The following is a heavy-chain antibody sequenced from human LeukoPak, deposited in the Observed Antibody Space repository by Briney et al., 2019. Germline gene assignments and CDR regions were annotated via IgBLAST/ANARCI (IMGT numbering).Heavy chain of an antibody. CDR1: GFTFSSYA. D-gene: IGHD4-17*01. CDR2: ISYDGSNK. J-gene: IGHJ3*02. Sequence: GGSLRLSCAASGFTFSSYAMHWVRQAPGKGLEWVAVISYDGSNKYYADSVKGRFTISRDNSKNTLYLQMNSLRAEDTAVYYCARGPTTVTTSDAFDIWGQGTMVTVSS. V-gene: IGHV3-30-3*01. CDR3: ARGPTTVTTSDAFDI.